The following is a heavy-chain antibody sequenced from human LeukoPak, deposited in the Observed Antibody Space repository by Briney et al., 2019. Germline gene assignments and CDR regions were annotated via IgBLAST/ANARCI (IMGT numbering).Heavy chain of an antibody. CDR3: AKGGYYDSSGYYLFDY. V-gene: IGHV3-30*18. Sequence: GGSLRLSCAASGFTFSSYGMHWVRQAPGKGLEWVAVISYDGSNKYYADSVKGRFTISRDNSKNTLYLQMDSLRAEDTAVYYCAKGGYYDSSGYYLFDYWGQGTLVTVSS. CDR1: GFTFSSYG. J-gene: IGHJ4*02. D-gene: IGHD3-22*01. CDR2: ISYDGSNK.